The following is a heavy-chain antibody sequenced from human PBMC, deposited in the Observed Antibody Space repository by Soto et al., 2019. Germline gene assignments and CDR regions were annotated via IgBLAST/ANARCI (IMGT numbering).Heavy chain of an antibody. CDR2: IIPIYGTP. V-gene: IGHV1-69*13. CDR3: ARDYSVPLVRH. Sequence: GASLKVCCKASGGTFRSYAISWVRQSPGQGRQWMGGIIPIYGTPNYAQKLQGTVTITADESKSTAYMELRSLRSEDTAVYYCARDYSVPLVRHCGQGTLVTVSS. J-gene: IGHJ1*01. CDR1: GGTFRSYA. D-gene: IGHD3-10*01.